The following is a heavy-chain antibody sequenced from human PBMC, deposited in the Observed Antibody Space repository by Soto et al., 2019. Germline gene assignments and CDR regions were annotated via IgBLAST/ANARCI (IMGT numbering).Heavy chain of an antibody. CDR3: ARDGEQWLVPYYFDY. Sequence: ASVKVSCKASGYTFTSYGISWVRQAPGQGLEWMGWISAYNGNTNYAQKIQGRDTMTTDTSTSTAYMELRSLRSDDTAVYYCARDGEQWLVPYYFDYWGQGTLVTVSS. V-gene: IGHV1-18*01. CDR1: GYTFTSYG. J-gene: IGHJ4*02. D-gene: IGHD6-19*01. CDR2: ISAYNGNT.